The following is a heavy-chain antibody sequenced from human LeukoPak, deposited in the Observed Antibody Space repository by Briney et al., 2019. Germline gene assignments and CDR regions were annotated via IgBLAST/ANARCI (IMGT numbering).Heavy chain of an antibody. D-gene: IGHD3-3*01. CDR1: GFTFTTYH. CDR2: IKPRGGSK. Sequence: GSLTVSCKASGFTFTTYHIHWVRQAPGQGLEWMGVIKPRGGSKNYPHKFQGRVTITRDNSKHTLYMELNRLRSEDTAVYFFAREGITIFGMIRTQTTTSALRFDGWGQGTPVT. J-gene: IGHJ5*02. CDR3: AREGITIFGMIRTQTTTSALRFDG. V-gene: IGHV1-46*01.